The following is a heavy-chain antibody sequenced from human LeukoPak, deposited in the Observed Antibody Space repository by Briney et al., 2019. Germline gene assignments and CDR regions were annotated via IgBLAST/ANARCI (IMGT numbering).Heavy chain of an antibody. D-gene: IGHD3-22*01. CDR3: AKDGGAYYYDRSSFDM. J-gene: IGHJ3*02. CDR1: GFTFSSYA. V-gene: IGHV3-23*01. CDR2: IVNSGFAT. Sequence: PGGSLRLSCAASGFTFSSYAMSWVRQAPGRGLEWVSGIVNSGFATYYADSVKGRFTISRDNSENTLYLQMNSLGVEDTAVYYCAKDGGAYYYDRSSFDMWGQGTMVTVSS.